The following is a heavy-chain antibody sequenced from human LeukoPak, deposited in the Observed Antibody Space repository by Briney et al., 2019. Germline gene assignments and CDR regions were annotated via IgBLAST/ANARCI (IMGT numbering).Heavy chain of an antibody. CDR2: INPTGGST. J-gene: IGHJ3*02. V-gene: IGHV1-46*01. CDR1: GYTFTSYY. Sequence: GASVKFSCKASGYTFTSYYMHWVRQAPGQGLEWMGIINPTGGSTSYAKKFQGRVTMTRDTSTSTVYMELSSLRSEDTAVYYCASQRITIFGVVMDAFDIWGQGTMVTVSS. CDR3: ASQRITIFGVVMDAFDI. D-gene: IGHD3-3*01.